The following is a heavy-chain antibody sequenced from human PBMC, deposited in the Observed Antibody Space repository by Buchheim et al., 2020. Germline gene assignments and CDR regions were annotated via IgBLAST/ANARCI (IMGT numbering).Heavy chain of an antibody. V-gene: IGHV3-74*01. D-gene: IGHD3-3*01. Sequence: EVQLVESGGGLVQPGGSLRLSCAASGFTFSSYWMHWVRQAPGKGLVCVSRINSDGSSTSYADSVKGRFTISRDNAKNTLYLQMNSLRAEDTAVYYCARDQGKPITIFGVVIMGGYFDYWGQGTL. CDR2: INSDGSST. CDR1: GFTFSSYW. J-gene: IGHJ4*02. CDR3: ARDQGKPITIFGVVIMGGYFDY.